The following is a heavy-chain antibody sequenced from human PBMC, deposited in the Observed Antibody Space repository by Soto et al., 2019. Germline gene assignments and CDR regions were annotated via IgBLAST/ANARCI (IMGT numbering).Heavy chain of an antibody. J-gene: IGHJ4*02. CDR3: AREDIVVVPAPMALDY. V-gene: IGHV1-69*13. Sequence: SVKVSCKASGGTFSSYAISWVRQAPGQGLEWMGGIIPIFGTANYAQKFQGRVTITADESTSTAYMELSSLRSEDTAVYYCAREDIVVVPAPMALDYWGQGTLVTVSS. CDR1: GGTFSSYA. D-gene: IGHD2-2*01. CDR2: IIPIFGTA.